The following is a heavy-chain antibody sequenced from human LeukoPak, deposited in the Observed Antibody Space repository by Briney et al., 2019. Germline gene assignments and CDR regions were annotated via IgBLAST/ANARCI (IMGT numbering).Heavy chain of an antibody. CDR1: GGSISSNF. CDR2: ISYSGST. CDR3: ARAGGSGSYPTVFES. J-gene: IGHJ4*02. V-gene: IGHV4-59*01. Sequence: SETLSLTCTVSGGSISSNFWSWVRHPPGKGLGWIGHISYSGSTNYNPSLQSRVTISRDTSKNQFSLKMTSVTAADTAVYYCARAGGSGSYPTVFESWGQGTLVTVSS. D-gene: IGHD3-10*01.